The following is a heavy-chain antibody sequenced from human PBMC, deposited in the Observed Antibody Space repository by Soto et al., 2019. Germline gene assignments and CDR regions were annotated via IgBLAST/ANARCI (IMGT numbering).Heavy chain of an antibody. J-gene: IGHJ6*02. Sequence: QVQLVESGGGVVQPGRSLRLSCAASGFTFSSYAMHWVRQAPGKGLEWVAVISYDGSNKYYADSVKGRFTISRDNSKNTLYLQMNSLRAEDTAVYYCARDGAYIVVVPAAQYGMDVWGQGTTVTVSS. CDR2: ISYDGSNK. V-gene: IGHV3-30-3*01. D-gene: IGHD2-2*01. CDR1: GFTFSSYA. CDR3: ARDGAYIVVVPAAQYGMDV.